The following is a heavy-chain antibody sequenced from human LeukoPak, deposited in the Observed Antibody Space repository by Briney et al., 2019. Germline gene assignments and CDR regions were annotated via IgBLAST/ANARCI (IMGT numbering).Heavy chain of an antibody. CDR1: EFSVGSNY. CDR2: ISSSSSYI. D-gene: IGHD6-13*01. V-gene: IGHV3-21*01. J-gene: IGHJ4*02. Sequence: PGGSLRLSCAASEFSVGSNYMTWVRQAPGKGLEWVSSISSSSSYIYYADSVKGRFTISRDNAKNSLYLQMNSLRAEDTAVYYCARDLSSSWGRGFDYWGQGTLVTVSS. CDR3: ARDLSSSWGRGFDY.